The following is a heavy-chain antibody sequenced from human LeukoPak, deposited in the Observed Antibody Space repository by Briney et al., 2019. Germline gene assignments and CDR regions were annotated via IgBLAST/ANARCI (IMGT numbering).Heavy chain of an antibody. CDR2: ISYDGSNK. J-gene: IGHJ4*02. D-gene: IGHD6-19*01. CDR1: GFTFSSYG. Sequence: GGSLRLSCAASGFTFSSYGMHWVRQAPGKGLEWVAVISYDGSNKYYADSVKGRFTISRDNSKNTLYLQMNSLRAEDTAVYYCAKVPSNVAVAGTVCFDYWGQGTLVTVSS. V-gene: IGHV3-30*18. CDR3: AKVPSNVAVAGTVCFDY.